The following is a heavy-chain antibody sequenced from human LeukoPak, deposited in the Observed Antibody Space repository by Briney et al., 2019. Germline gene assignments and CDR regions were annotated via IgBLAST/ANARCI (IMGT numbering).Heavy chain of an antibody. Sequence: PSETLSLTCAVYGGSFSGYYWSWIRQSPGKGLEWIGNIYSSGSTYYNASLKSRVTISVDTSRNQVSLKLTFLTAADTAVYYCAKSDGYGLIDYWGQGTLVTVSS. CDR2: IYSSGST. CDR1: GGSFSGYY. CDR3: AKSDGYGLIDY. V-gene: IGHV4-34*01. D-gene: IGHD2-21*02. J-gene: IGHJ4*01.